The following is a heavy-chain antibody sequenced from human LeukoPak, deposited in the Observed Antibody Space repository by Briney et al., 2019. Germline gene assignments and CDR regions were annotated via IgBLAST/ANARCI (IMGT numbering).Heavy chain of an antibody. CDR2: IKTDGSST. D-gene: IGHD1-26*01. V-gene: IGHV3-74*01. CDR3: ARGRRGATTSTYYYYYMDG. CDR1: GFTFSSYW. J-gene: IGHJ6*03. Sequence: GGSLRLSCAASGFTFSSYWMHWVRQAPGKGLVWVSSIKTDGSSTDYADSVKGRFTISRDNAKNTLYLQMNSLRAEDTAVYYCARGRRGATTSTYYYYYMDGWGKGTTVTVAS.